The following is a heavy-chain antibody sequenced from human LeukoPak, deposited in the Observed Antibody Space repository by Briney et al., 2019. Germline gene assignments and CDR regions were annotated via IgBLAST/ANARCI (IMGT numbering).Heavy chain of an antibody. Sequence: SETLSLTCTVSGGSISSYYWSWIRQPPGKGLEWIGYIYYSGSTNYNPSLKSQVTISVDTSKNQFSLKLSSVTAADTAVYYCARYEAYFDYWGQGTLVTVSS. CDR1: GGSISSYY. J-gene: IGHJ4*02. V-gene: IGHV4-59*01. D-gene: IGHD3-3*01. CDR2: IYYSGST. CDR3: ARYEAYFDY.